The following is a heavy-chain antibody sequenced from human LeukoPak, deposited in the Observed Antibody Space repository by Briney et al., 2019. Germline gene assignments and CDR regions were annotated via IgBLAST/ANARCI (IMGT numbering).Heavy chain of an antibody. CDR1: GFTFSSYG. V-gene: IGHV3-33*01. D-gene: IGHD4-17*01. CDR3: ASNYGASVSPFDY. Sequence: GGSLSLSCAASGFTFSSYGMHWVRQAPGKGLEWVAVIWYDGSNKYYADSVKGRFTISRDNSKNTLYLQMNSLRAEDTAVYYCASNYGASVSPFDYWGQGTLVTVSS. CDR2: IWYDGSNK. J-gene: IGHJ4*02.